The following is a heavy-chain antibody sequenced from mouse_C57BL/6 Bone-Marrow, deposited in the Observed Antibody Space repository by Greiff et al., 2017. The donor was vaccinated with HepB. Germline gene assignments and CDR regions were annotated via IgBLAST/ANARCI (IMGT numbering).Heavy chain of an antibody. V-gene: IGHV1-42*01. CDR2: INPSTGGT. D-gene: IGHD2-2*01. CDR1: GYSFTGYY. J-gene: IGHJ3*01. CDR3: ARGGDGYDAGFAY. Sequence: VQLQQSGPELVKPGASVKLSCKASGYSFTGYYMNWVKQSPEKSLEWIGEINPSTGGTTYNQKFKAKATLTVDKSSSTAYMQLKSLTSEDSAVYYCARGGDGYDAGFAYWGQGTLVTVSA.